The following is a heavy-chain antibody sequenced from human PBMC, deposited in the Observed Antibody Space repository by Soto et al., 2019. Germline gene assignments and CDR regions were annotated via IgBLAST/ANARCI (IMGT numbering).Heavy chain of an antibody. D-gene: IGHD1-1*01. CDR1: GGSVRAPDW. V-gene: IGHV4-4*02. CDR2: VHISGHS. Sequence: QVHLQESGPGLVAPSGTLSLTCTLSGGSVRAPDWWNWVRQSPDKGMEWIAEVHISGHSNYNPSLKCRVSVSIDSYKNQFYLNLNSVTAADTAIYYCARVRQGCSANNCYFDPWGQGTQVTISS. CDR3: ARVRQGCSANNCYFDP. J-gene: IGHJ5*01.